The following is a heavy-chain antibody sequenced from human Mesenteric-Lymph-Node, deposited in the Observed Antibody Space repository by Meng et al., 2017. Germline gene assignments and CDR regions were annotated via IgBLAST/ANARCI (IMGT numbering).Heavy chain of an antibody. Sequence: VALGESGGGLVQPGVSLRRSCAAVGFTVSSNYMSWVRQPPGQGLEWVASISPTGGSLYYADSVKGRFSISRDNAKNSLYLQMSSLRADDTAIYYCTTDVGGGPFDYWGQGTLVTVSS. J-gene: IGHJ4*02. V-gene: IGHV3-11*04. CDR3: TTDVGGGPFDY. D-gene: IGHD2-15*01. CDR2: ISPTGGSL. CDR1: GFTVSSNY.